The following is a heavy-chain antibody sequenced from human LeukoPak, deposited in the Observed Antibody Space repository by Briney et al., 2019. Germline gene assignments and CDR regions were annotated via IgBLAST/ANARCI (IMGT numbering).Heavy chain of an antibody. CDR3: AREPHRIVGANAFDI. CDR1: GFTFSSYW. J-gene: IGHJ3*02. D-gene: IGHD1-26*01. V-gene: IGHV3-74*01. Sequence: PGGSLRLFCAASGFTFSSYWMHWVRHAPGKGLVWVSRINSDGSSTSYADSVKGRFTISRDNAKNTLYLQMNSLRAEDTAVYYCAREPHRIVGANAFDIWGQGTMVTVSS. CDR2: INSDGSST.